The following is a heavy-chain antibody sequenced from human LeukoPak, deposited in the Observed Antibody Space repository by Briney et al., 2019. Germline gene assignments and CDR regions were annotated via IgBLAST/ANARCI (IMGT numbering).Heavy chain of an antibody. V-gene: IGHV1-2*02. CDR2: INPNSGGT. CDR1: GYTFTGYY. CDR3: VRDLGVDTTMIFFDY. J-gene: IGHJ4*02. D-gene: IGHD5-18*01. Sequence: ASVKVSCKASGYTFTGYYMHWVRQAPGQGLEWMGWINPNSGGTNYAQKFQGRVTMTRDTSISTAYMELSRLRFDDTAVYYCVRDLGVDTTMIFFDYWGQGSVVTVSS.